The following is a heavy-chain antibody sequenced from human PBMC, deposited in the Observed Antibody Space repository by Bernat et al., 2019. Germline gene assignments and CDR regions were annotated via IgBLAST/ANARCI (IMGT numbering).Heavy chain of an antibody. V-gene: IGHV3-30*18. Sequence: QVQLVESGGGVVQPGRSLRLSCAASGFTFSSYGMHWVRQAPGKGLEWVAVISYDGSNKYYADSVKGRFTISRDNSKNTLYLQMNSLRAEDTAVYYCAKDPGYSGYDWSDYWGKGTLVTVSS. CDR2: ISYDGSNK. D-gene: IGHD5-12*01. CDR1: GFTFSSYG. CDR3: AKDPGYSGYDWSDY. J-gene: IGHJ4*02.